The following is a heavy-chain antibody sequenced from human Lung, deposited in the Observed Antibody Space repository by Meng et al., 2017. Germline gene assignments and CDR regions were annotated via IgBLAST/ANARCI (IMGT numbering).Heavy chain of an antibody. V-gene: IGHV4-34*01. CDR1: GGSFSEYY. CDR3: ARGPTTMAHDFDY. J-gene: IGHJ4*02. CDR2: INHSGST. D-gene: IGHD4-11*01. Sequence: VQLRPWVPGLLKPSETLSRPCVVSGGSFSEYYWSWIRQPPGKGLEWIGEINHSGSTNYNPSLESRATISVDTSQNNLSLKLSSVTAADSAVYYCARGPTTMAHDFDYWGQGTLVTVSS.